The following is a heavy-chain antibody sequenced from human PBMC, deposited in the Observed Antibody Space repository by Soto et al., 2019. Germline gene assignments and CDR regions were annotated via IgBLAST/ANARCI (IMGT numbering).Heavy chain of an antibody. Sequence: GGSLRLSCAASGFTFSSYGMHWVRQAPGKGLEWVAVISYDGSNKYYADSVKGRFTISRDNSKNTLYLQMNSLRAEDTAVYYCAKDEDIVVVPAAIRTGVTGDDAFDIWGQGTMVTVSS. V-gene: IGHV3-30*18. D-gene: IGHD2-2*01. CDR1: GFTFSSYG. CDR2: ISYDGSNK. J-gene: IGHJ3*02. CDR3: AKDEDIVVVPAAIRTGVTGDDAFDI.